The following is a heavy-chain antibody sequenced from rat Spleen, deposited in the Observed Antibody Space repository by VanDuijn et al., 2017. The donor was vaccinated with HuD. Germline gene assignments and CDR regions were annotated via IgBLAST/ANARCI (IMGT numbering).Heavy chain of an antibody. CDR3: ARDYGQGWVLDA. Sequence: QVQLKESGPGLVQPSETLSLTCTVSGFSLTTYSVSWVRQPSGKGPEWMGRMWYDGDTAYNLTLKSRLSISRDTSKNQVFLTMNSRQTDDTGTYYCARDYGQGWVLDAWGQGASVTVSS. J-gene: IGHJ4*01. CDR2: MWYDGDT. V-gene: IGHV2-34*01. D-gene: IGHD1-3*01. CDR1: GFSLTTYS.